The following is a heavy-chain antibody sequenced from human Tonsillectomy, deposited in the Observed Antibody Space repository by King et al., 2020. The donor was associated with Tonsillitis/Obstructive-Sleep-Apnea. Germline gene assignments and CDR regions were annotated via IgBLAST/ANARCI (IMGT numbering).Heavy chain of an antibody. CDR3: ARIPYDFWSGPYWYFDL. CDR2: IYYSGST. Sequence: QLQESGPGLVKPSQTLSLTCTVSGGSISSGGYYWSWIRQHPGKGREWIGYIYYSGSTYYNPSLKSLVTISVDTSKNQFSLKLSSLTAADTAVYYCARIPYDFWSGPYWYFDLWGRGTLVTVSS. J-gene: IGHJ2*01. D-gene: IGHD3-3*01. V-gene: IGHV4-31*01. CDR1: GGSISSGGYY.